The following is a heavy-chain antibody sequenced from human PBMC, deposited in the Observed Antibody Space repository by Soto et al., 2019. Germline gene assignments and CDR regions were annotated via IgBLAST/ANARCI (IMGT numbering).Heavy chain of an antibody. CDR2: ISSSSSYT. J-gene: IGHJ6*02. Sequence: GGSLRLSCAASGFTFSDYYMSWIRQAPGKGLEWASYISSSSSYTNYADSVKGRFTISRDNAKNSLYLQMNSLRAEDTAVYYCARDRTAAAGTYYYYGMDVWGQGTTVTVTS. CDR1: GFTFSDYY. CDR3: ARDRTAAAGTYYYYGMDV. D-gene: IGHD6-13*01. V-gene: IGHV3-11*05.